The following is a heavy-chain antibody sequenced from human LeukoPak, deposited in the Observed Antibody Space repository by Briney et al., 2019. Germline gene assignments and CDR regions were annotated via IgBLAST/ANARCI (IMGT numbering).Heavy chain of an antibody. D-gene: IGHD5-24*01. J-gene: IGHJ4*02. CDR1: GYTFTGFY. V-gene: IGHV1-46*01. CDR3: ARGGEGRDGYNFPYFDY. Sequence: ASAKVSCKASGYTFTGFYLHWVRQAPGQGLEWMGIINPSGGSTNYAQKFQGRVTVTRDTSTSTVYMQLSSLRSEDTAVYYCARGGEGRDGYNFPYFDYWGQGTLVTVSS. CDR2: INPSGGST.